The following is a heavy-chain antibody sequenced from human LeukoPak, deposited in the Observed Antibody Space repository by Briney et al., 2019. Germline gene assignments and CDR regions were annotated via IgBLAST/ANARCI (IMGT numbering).Heavy chain of an antibody. CDR1: GGSISSGSYY. J-gene: IGHJ4*02. Sequence: PSQTLSLTCTVSGGSISSGSYYWSWIRQPAGKGLEWIGRIYTSGSTNYNPSLKSRVTISVDTSKNQFSLKLSSVTAADTAVYYCARVLKSWTFGGGPSWTIDYWGQGTLVTVSS. CDR2: IYTSGST. CDR3: ARVLKSWTFGGGPSWTIDY. V-gene: IGHV4-61*02. D-gene: IGHD3-16*01.